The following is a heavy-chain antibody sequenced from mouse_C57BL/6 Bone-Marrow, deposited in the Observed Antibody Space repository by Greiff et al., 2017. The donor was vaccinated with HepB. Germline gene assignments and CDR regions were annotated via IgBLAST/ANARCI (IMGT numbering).Heavy chain of an antibody. CDR1: GYAFSSSW. V-gene: IGHV1-82*01. J-gene: IGHJ2*01. CDR2: IYPGDGDT. Sequence: QVQLQQSGPELVKPGASVKISCKASGYAFSSSWMNWVKQRPGKGLEWIGRIYPGDGDTNYNGKFKGKATLTADKSSSTAYMQLSSLTSEDSAVYFCARSVYYDYDRYFDYWGQGTTLTVSS. D-gene: IGHD2-4*01. CDR3: ARSVYYDYDRYFDY.